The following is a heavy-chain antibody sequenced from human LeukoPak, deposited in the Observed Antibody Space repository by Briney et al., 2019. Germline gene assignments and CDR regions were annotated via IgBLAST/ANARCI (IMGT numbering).Heavy chain of an antibody. CDR1: GSSISSTSYY. V-gene: IGHV4-39*01. D-gene: IGHD2-15*01. Sequence: SETLCLTCSVSGSSISSTSYYWGWIRQPPAKGMEWIGSISYSGTPYYSPSLKSRVTISVDTSKNQFSLKLYSVTAADTAVYFCARRRIVDWHALDIWGQGTMVTVSS. CDR2: ISYSGTP. J-gene: IGHJ3*02. CDR3: ARRRIVDWHALDI.